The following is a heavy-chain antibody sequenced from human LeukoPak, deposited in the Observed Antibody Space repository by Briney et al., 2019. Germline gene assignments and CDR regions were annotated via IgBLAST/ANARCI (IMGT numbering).Heavy chain of an antibody. CDR2: ISRSSSYI. V-gene: IGHV3-21*01. J-gene: IGHJ6*02. CDR1: GFTVSRIS. Sequence: GGSLRLSCVASGFTVSRISMTWVRQAPGKGLEWVSSISRSSSYIYHADSVKGRFTISRDNAKNSLYLQMNSLRAEDTAVYYCARGLDSYADEDYYYGMDVWGQGTTVAVSS. D-gene: IGHD5-18*01. CDR3: ARGLDSYADEDYYYGMDV.